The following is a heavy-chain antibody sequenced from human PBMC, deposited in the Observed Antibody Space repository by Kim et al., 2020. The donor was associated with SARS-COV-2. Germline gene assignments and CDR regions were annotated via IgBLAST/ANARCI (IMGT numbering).Heavy chain of an antibody. D-gene: IGHD6-19*01. V-gene: IGHV4-30-4*01. CDR3: ARVLRGSSGWAVIDY. Sequence: SETLSLTCTVSGGSISSGDYYWSWIRQPPGKGLEWIGYIYYSGSTYYNPSLKSRVTISVDTSKNQFSLKLSSVTAADTAVYYCARVLRGSSGWAVIDYWGQGTLVTVS. J-gene: IGHJ4*02. CDR2: IYYSGST. CDR1: GGSISSGDYY.